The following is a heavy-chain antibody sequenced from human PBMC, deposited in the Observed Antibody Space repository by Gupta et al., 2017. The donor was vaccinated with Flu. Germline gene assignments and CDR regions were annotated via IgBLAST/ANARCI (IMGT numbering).Heavy chain of an antibody. D-gene: IGHD1-26*01. V-gene: IGHV1-8*01. Sequence: QVQLVQSGAAVTKPGASVKVSCKASGYTFPRYDINWVRQATGQGLEWMGWMNPNSGNTGYAQKFQGRVTMTRNTSISTAYMELSSLRSEDTAVYYCARGYRGGSYSEIPHWGQGTLVTVSS. CDR3: ARGYRGGSYSEIPH. CDR1: GYTFPRYD. J-gene: IGHJ4*02. CDR2: MNPNSGNT.